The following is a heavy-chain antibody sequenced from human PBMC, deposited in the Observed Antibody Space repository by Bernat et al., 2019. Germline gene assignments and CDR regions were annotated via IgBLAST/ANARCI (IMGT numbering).Heavy chain of an antibody. J-gene: IGHJ6*02. CDR2: IYYSGST. V-gene: IGHV4-59*01. D-gene: IGHD4-23*01. Sequence: QVQLQESGPGLVKPSETLSLTCTVSGGSISSYYWSWIRQPPGKGLEWIGYIYYSGSTNYNPSLTSRVTISVDTSKNQFSLKLSSVTAADTAVYYCARDRGLRWNYGMDVWGQGTTVTVSS. CDR1: GGSISSYY. CDR3: ARDRGLRWNYGMDV.